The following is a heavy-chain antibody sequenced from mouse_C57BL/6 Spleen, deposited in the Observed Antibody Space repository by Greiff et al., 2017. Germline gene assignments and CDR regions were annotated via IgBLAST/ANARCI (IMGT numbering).Heavy chain of an antibody. CDR3: ARVRGLNYVDY. V-gene: IGHV5-16*01. CDR2: INYDGSST. Sequence: EVQVVESEGGLVQPGSSMKLSCTASGFTFSDYYMAWVRQVPEKGLEWVANINYDGSSTYYLDSLKSRFVISRHNAKNILYLQISSLKSEDTATDYCARVRGLNYVDYWGQGTTLTVSS. CDR1: GFTFSDYY. J-gene: IGHJ2*01.